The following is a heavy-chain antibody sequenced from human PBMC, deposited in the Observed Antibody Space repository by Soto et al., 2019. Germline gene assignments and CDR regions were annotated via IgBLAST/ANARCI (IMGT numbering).Heavy chain of an antibody. CDR1: GFTFSSYA. CDR3: ARALRYSSGWWGSTPDY. V-gene: IGHV3-30-3*01. Sequence: QVQLVESGGGVVQPGRSLRLSCAASGFTFSSYAMHWVRQAPGKGLEWVAVISYDGSNKYYADSVKGRFTISRDNSKNTLYLQMNSLRAEDTAGYYCARALRYSSGWWGSTPDYWGQGTLVTVSS. CDR2: ISYDGSNK. D-gene: IGHD6-19*01. J-gene: IGHJ4*02.